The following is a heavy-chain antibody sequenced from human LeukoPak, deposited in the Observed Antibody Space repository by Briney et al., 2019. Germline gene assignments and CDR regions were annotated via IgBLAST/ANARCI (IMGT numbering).Heavy chain of an antibody. CDR1: GGSISSSSYY. D-gene: IGHD3-10*01. CDR3: ARANSVNYYFDY. CDR2: INHSGST. Sequence: SETLSLTCTVSGGSISSSSYYWGWIRQPPGKGLEWIGEINHSGSTNYNPSLKSRVTISIDTSKNQFSLKLTSVTAADTAVYYCARANSVNYYFDYWGQGTLVTVSS. J-gene: IGHJ4*02. V-gene: IGHV4-39*07.